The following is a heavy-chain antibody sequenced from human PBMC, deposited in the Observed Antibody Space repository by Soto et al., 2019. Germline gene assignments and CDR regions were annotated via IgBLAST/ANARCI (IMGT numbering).Heavy chain of an antibody. D-gene: IGHD6-19*01. Sequence: EVQLVESGGGLVQPGGSLGLSCSASGFTFRVYSMNWVRQAPGKGLEWVSYITSDERTIHYADSVKGRFTISRDNAKNSVYLQMTSLKDAETAVYYCARSVEGHFDFWGQGILVTVSS. J-gene: IGHJ4*01. CDR1: GFTFRVYS. V-gene: IGHV3-48*02. CDR2: ITSDERTI. CDR3: ARSVEGHFDF.